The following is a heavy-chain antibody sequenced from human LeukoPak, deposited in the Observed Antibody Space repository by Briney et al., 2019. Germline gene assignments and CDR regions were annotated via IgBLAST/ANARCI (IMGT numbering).Heavy chain of an antibody. V-gene: IGHV3-23*01. Sequence: HAGGSLRLSCAASGFTFTNDFMTWVRQAPGKGLEWVSGVSGADGTTYYADSVKGRFTISRDNSKSTLYLQMNNLRAEDTAVYYCAKHWSYCSTTSCFFNYYYYYMDVWGKGTTVTVSS. CDR1: GFTFTNDF. J-gene: IGHJ6*03. CDR2: VSGADGTT. D-gene: IGHD2-2*01. CDR3: AKHWSYCSTTSCFFNYYYYYMDV.